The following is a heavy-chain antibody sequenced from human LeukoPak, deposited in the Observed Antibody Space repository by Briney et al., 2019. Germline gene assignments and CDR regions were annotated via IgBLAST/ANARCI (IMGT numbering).Heavy chain of an antibody. CDR1: GFPFSTYS. J-gene: IGHJ4*02. CDR3: AREKYCTPTDCLHGRFYFNS. D-gene: IGHD2-8*01. CDR2: ISPDGSSE. Sequence: GGSLRLSCAASGFPFSTYSIHWVRQAPGKGLEWVAVISPDGSSENYADSVEGRFTISRDNSKNTLYLQMNTLRTEDTAVYYCAREKYCTPTDCLHGRFYFNSWGQGTLVTVPS. V-gene: IGHV3-30*04.